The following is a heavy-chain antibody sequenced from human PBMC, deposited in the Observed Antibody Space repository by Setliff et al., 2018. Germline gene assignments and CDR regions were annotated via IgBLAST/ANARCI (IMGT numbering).Heavy chain of an antibody. CDR1: GGSISSGNYY. CDR2: IYYSGST. J-gene: IGHJ6*03. Sequence: KASETLSLTCRVSGGSISSGNYYWGLIRQPPVKGLEWVATIYYSGSTYPNPSLKSRLIISVDAPDNQFSVKLSSVTAADTAVYYCARHKSNGSGSYPSLYMDVWGKGIMVTVSS. V-gene: IGHV4-39*01. D-gene: IGHD3-10*01. CDR3: ARHKSNGSGSYPSLYMDV.